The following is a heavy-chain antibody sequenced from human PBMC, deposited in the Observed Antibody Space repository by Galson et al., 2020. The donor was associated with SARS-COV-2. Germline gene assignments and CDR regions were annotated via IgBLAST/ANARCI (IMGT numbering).Heavy chain of an antibody. Sequence: ASVKVSCKASGYTFTSYYMHWVRQATGQGLEWMGIINPSGGSTSYAQKFQGRVTMTRDTSTSTVYMELSSLRSEDTAVYYCARDLTTVTNDYYYYYGMDVWGQGTTVTVSS. V-gene: IGHV1-46*01. J-gene: IGHJ6*02. CDR1: GYTFTSYY. CDR3: ARDLTTVTNDYYYYYGMDV. CDR2: INPSGGST. D-gene: IGHD4-17*01.